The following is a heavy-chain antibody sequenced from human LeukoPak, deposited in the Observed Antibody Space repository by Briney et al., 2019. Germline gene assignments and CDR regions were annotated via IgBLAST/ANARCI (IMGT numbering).Heavy chain of an antibody. CDR3: AREGRDGYILDY. Sequence: SETLSLTCTVSGGSISSSSYYWGWIRQPPGKGLEWIGSIYYSGSTYYNPSLKSRVTISVDTSKNQFSLKLSSVTAADTAVYYCAREGRDGYILDYWGQGTLVTVSS. CDR2: IYYSGST. V-gene: IGHV4-39*07. D-gene: IGHD5-24*01. CDR1: GGSISSSSYY. J-gene: IGHJ4*02.